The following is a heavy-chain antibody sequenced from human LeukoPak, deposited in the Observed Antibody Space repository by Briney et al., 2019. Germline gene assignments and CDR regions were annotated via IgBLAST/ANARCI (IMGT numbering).Heavy chain of an antibody. D-gene: IGHD2-15*01. J-gene: IGHJ3*02. CDR2: INHSGST. V-gene: IGHV4-34*01. Sequence: SETLSLTCAVYGGSFSGYYWSWIRQPPGKGLEWIGEINHSGSTNYNPSLKSRVTISVDTSKNQFSLKLSSVTAADTAVYYCARGHCSGGSCYAFDIWGQGTMVTVSS. CDR1: GGSFSGYY. CDR3: ARGHCSGGSCYAFDI.